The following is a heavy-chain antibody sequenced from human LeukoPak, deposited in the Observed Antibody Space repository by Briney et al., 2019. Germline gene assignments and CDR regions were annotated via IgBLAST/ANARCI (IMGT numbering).Heavy chain of an antibody. Sequence: GGSLRLSCAASGFTVSSNYMSWVRQAPGKGLEWVSVIYSGGSTYYADSVKGRFTVSRDNSKNTLYLQMNSLRAEDTAIYYCAKEYTGTFSPFPSYFDNWGQGTLVTVSS. D-gene: IGHD1-26*01. CDR1: GFTVSSNY. CDR2: IYSGGST. V-gene: IGHV3-66*01. J-gene: IGHJ4*02. CDR3: AKEYTGTFSPFPSYFDN.